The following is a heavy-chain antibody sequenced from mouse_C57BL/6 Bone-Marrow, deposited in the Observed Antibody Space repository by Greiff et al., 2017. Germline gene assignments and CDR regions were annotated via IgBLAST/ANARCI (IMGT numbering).Heavy chain of an antibody. Sequence: VQLQQPGAELVKPGASVKLSCKASGYTFTSYWMHWVKQRPGQGLEWIGMIHPNSGSTNYNEKFKSKATLTVDKSFSTAYMQLSSLTSEDSAVYYCASPGGYDYAYYFDYWGQGTTLTVSS. CDR2: IHPNSGST. CDR3: ASPGGYDYAYYFDY. J-gene: IGHJ2*01. CDR1: GYTFTSYW. V-gene: IGHV1-64*01. D-gene: IGHD2-4*01.